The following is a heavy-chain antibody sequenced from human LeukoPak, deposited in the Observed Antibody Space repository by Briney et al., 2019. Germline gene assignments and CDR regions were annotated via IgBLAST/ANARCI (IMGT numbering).Heavy chain of an antibody. D-gene: IGHD2-2*01. CDR3: ARAPGYCSSTSCPLPFGYYYYYMDV. Sequence: GGSLRLSCAASGFTFSSYWMGWVRQAPGKGPEWVANIKQDGSEKYYVDSVKGRFTISRDNAKNSLYLQMNSLRAEDTAVYYCARAPGYCSSTSCPLPFGYYYYYMDVWGKGTTVTVSS. CDR1: GFTFSSYW. CDR2: IKQDGSEK. V-gene: IGHV3-7*01. J-gene: IGHJ6*03.